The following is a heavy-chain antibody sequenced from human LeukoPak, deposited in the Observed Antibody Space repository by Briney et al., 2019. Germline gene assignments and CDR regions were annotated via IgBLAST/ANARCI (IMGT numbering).Heavy chain of an antibody. D-gene: IGHD4-17*01. V-gene: IGHV4-59*12. CDR1: GGSISSYY. CDR3: ARDVLTTVTTRPFDI. CDR2: IYYSGST. Sequence: SETLSLTCTVFGGSISSYYWSWIRQPPGKGLVWIGYIYYSGSTNYNPSLKSRVTISVDTSKNQFSLKLSSVTAADTAVYYCARDVLTTVTTRPFDIWGQGTMVTVSS. J-gene: IGHJ3*02.